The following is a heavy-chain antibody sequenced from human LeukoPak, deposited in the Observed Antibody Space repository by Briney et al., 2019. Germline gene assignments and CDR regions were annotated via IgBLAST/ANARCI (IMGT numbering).Heavy chain of an antibody. CDR2: INHSGST. J-gene: IGHJ6*03. CDR3: ARFICSSTSCYRHYYYYYMDV. D-gene: IGHD2-2*01. V-gene: IGHV4-34*01. CDR1: GGSFSGYY. Sequence: PSETLSLTCAVYGGSFSGYYWSWIRQPPGKGLEWIGEINHSGSTNYNPSLKSRVTISVDTSKNQFSLKLSSVTAADTAVYYCARFICSSTSCYRHYYYYYMDVWGKGTTVTVSS.